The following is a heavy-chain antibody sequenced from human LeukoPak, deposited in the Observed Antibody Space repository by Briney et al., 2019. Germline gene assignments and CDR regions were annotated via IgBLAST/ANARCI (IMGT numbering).Heavy chain of an antibody. Sequence: ASVKVSCKASGYIFTSYNMYWVRQAPGQGLEWMGIINSSGGSTNYAQKFQGRVTMTRDTSISTAYMELSRLRSDDTAVYYCARGLHSSGWYGNYYYYYMDVWGKGTTVTVSS. CDR3: ARGLHSSGWYGNYYYYYMDV. D-gene: IGHD6-19*01. CDR1: GYIFTSYN. CDR2: INSSGGST. V-gene: IGHV1-46*01. J-gene: IGHJ6*03.